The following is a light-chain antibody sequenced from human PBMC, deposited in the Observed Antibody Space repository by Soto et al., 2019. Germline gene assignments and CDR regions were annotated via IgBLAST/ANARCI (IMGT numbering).Light chain of an antibody. CDR3: PSYRNGIAIYV. J-gene: IGLJ1*01. V-gene: IGLV2-14*03. CDR2: DVN. Sequence: QSALTQPASVSGSPGQSITISCTGTSSDVGAYDYVSWYQHHPGKAPRLIIYDVNNRPSGVSHRFSGSKSGSTASLTISGLQADDEDDYYCPSYRNGIAIYVFGTGTKLTVL. CDR1: SSDVGAYDY.